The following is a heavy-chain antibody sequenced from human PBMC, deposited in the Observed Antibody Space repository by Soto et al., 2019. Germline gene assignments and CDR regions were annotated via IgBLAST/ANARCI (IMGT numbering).Heavy chain of an antibody. V-gene: IGHV2-5*02. CDR1: GFSLTTSGVG. J-gene: IGHJ4*02. CDR3: AHRRGGXXWDDGXFDY. Sequence: QITLKESGPTLVKPTQTLTLTCTFSGFSLTTSGVGVGWIRQPPGEALESLALIYWDNDRRYNPSLRSRLAISKDTSKNQVVLTMTNVDPVDTGTYYCAHRRGGXXWDDGXFDYWGPGTLVTVSS. D-gene: IGHD1-1*01. CDR2: IYWDNDR.